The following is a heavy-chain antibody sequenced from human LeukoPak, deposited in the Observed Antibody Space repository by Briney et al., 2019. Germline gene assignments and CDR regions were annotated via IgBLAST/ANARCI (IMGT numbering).Heavy chain of an antibody. CDR1: GYSFSSYW. CDR2: IYPGDSDT. CDR3: ARRGYCSSASCYAFDI. D-gene: IGHD2-2*01. J-gene: IGHJ3*02. Sequence: PGESLKISCKGSGYSFSSYWIGWVRQMPGKGLEWMGIIYPGDSDTRYSPSFQGQVTFSADQSISTAYLQWSSLKASDTATYYCARRGYCSSASCYAFDIWGQGTMVTVSS. V-gene: IGHV5-51*01.